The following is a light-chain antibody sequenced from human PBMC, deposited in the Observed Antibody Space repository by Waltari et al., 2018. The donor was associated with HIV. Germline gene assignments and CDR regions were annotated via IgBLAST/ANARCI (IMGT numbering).Light chain of an antibody. J-gene: IGLJ1*01. Sequence: QSALTQPASVSGSPGQSITISCTGTSSDVGDYKYVSWYHQHPGKAPKLMIYEVTYRPSGGSNRFSCSKSGNTASLTISGLQAEDEADYYCSSYTSSSTYVFGTGTKVTVL. V-gene: IGLV2-14*01. CDR1: SSDVGDYKY. CDR3: SSYTSSSTYV. CDR2: EVT.